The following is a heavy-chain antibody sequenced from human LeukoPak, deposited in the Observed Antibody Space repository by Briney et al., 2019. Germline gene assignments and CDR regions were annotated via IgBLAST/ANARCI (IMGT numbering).Heavy chain of an antibody. CDR3: AKVGRSGWPLDN. CDR2: INQDDTQK. Sequence: PGGSLRPSCAASGFTFTYYWMSWVRQAPGKGLEWVANINQDDTQKYYVDSVKGRFAISKDNAKNSLYLQMNSLRVEDTAVYYCAKVGRSGWPLDNWGQGTLVTVSS. V-gene: IGHV3-7*01. CDR1: GFTFTYYW. J-gene: IGHJ4*02. D-gene: IGHD6-19*01.